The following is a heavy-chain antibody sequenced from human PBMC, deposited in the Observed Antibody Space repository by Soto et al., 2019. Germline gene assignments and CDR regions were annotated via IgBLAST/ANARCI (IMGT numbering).Heavy chain of an antibody. V-gene: IGHV3-30*18. CDR3: AKDNFLEWPTFDY. J-gene: IGHJ4*02. D-gene: IGHD3-3*01. Sequence: GGSLRLSFAASGFTFSSYGMHWVRQAPGKGLEWVAVISYDGSNKYYAYSVKGRFTISRDNSKNTLYLQMNSLRAEDTAVYYCAKDNFLEWPTFDYWGQGTLVTVSS. CDR1: GFTFSSYG. CDR2: ISYDGSNK.